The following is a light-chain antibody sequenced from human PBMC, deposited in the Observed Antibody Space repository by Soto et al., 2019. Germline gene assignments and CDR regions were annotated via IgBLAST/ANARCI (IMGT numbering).Light chain of an antibody. CDR1: QDIKKF. Sequence: DIQLTQSPSSLSASLGDRVTITCRASQDIKKFFAWYQQRPGKVPDLLIYAASTLRSGVPSRFSGNASGTDFSFTISRLQPEDVATYYCQKSARAPAMFGQGTKVDIK. V-gene: IGKV1-27*01. J-gene: IGKJ1*01. CDR2: AAS. CDR3: QKSARAPAM.